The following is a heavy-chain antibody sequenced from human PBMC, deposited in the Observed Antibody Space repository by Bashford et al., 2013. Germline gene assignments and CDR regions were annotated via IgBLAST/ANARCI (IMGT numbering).Heavy chain of an antibody. V-gene: IGHV1-18*03. CDR3: ARGQGSWQKGDAFDI. CDR1: GGTFSSYA. CDR2: ISAYNGNT. J-gene: IGHJ3*02. Sequence: ASVKVSCKASGGTFSSYAISWVRQAPGQGLEWMGWISAYNGNTNYAQKLQGRVTMTTDTSTSTAYMELSSLRSEDMAVYYCARGQGSWQKGDAFDIVGPRDKWSPS.